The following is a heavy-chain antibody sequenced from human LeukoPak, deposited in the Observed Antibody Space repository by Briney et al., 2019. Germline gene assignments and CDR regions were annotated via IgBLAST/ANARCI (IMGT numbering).Heavy chain of an antibody. CDR1: VYRFTSSD. CDR3: TRGWDL. V-gene: IGHV1-8*03. Sequence: ASVKVSCKASVYRFTSSDINWVRQATGQGLEWMGWINPDSGDTGYAEKFQDRLTIAGDTSITTAYMELTNLKSEDTAVYYCTRGWDLWGQGTLVTVSS. CDR2: INPDSGDT. J-gene: IGHJ5*02.